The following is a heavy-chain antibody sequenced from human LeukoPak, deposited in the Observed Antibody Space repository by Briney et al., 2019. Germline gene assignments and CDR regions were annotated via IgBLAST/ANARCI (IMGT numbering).Heavy chain of an antibody. J-gene: IGHJ6*03. V-gene: IGHV3-11*01. CDR1: GFTFSDYY. CDR3: ARDRYDFWSGYFRPDYYYMDV. CDR2: ISSSGSTI. Sequence: GGSLRFSCAASGFTFSDYYMSWIRQAPGKGLEWVSYISSSGSTIYYADSVKGRFTISRDNAKNSLYLQMNSLRAEDTAVYYCARDRYDFWSGYFRPDYYYMDVWGKGTTVTVSS. D-gene: IGHD3-3*01.